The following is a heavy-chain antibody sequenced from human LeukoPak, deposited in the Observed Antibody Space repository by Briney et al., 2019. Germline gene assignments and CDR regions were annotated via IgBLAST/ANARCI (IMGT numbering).Heavy chain of an antibody. Sequence: GGSLRLSCAASGFTFSTYTMSWVRQAPGKGLEWVSHISSTSSTINYADSVKGRFTISRDNAKNSLYLQMNSLRAEDTAVYYCAKDLGRYRNNYFDYWGQGTLVTVSS. V-gene: IGHV3-48*01. CDR1: GFTFSTYT. D-gene: IGHD1-26*01. CDR3: AKDLGRYRNNYFDY. J-gene: IGHJ4*02. CDR2: ISSTSSTI.